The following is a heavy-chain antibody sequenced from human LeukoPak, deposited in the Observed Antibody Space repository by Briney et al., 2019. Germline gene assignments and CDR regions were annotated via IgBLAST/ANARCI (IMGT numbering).Heavy chain of an antibody. CDR2: IWYDGSNK. CDR3: ERDPPYCGGDCYSVAFDI. J-gene: IGHJ3*02. Sequence: GGSLRLSGAASGFTFSSYGMHWVRQAPGKGLEWVAVIWYDGSNKYYADSVKGRFTISRDNSKNTLYLQMNSLRAEDTAVYYCERDPPYCGGDCYSVAFDIWGQGTMVTVSS. D-gene: IGHD2-21*02. V-gene: IGHV3-33*01. CDR1: GFTFSSYG.